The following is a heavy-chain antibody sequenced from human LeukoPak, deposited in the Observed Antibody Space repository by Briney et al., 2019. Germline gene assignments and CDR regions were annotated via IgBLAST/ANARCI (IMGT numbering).Heavy chain of an antibody. CDR1: GGSISSYY. V-gene: IGHV4-59*01. CDR2: IYYSGST. D-gene: IGHD6-13*01. Sequence: SETLSLTCTVSGGSISSYYWSWIRQPPGKGLEWIGYIYYSGSTNYNPSLKSRVTISVDTSKNQFSLKLSSVTAADTAVYYCARGGSSWIYYYYYMDVWGKGTTVTVPS. J-gene: IGHJ6*03. CDR3: ARGGSSWIYYYYYMDV.